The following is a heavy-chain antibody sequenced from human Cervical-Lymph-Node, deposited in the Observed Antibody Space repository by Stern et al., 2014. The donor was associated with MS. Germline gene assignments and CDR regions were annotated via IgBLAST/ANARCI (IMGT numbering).Heavy chain of an antibody. CDR1: GFTLNDAW. V-gene: IGHV3-15*01. CDR2: IQSVTDGGST. D-gene: IGHD1-7*01. J-gene: IGHJ4*02. CDR3: TELGIG. Sequence: EVHLVESGGGLVKPGESLRLSCAASGFTLNDAWMSWVRQTPGKGLEWLGRIQSVTDGGSTKGRFTISRDASKNTLYLQMNGLTTEDTGVYYCTELGIGWGRGTLVTVSS.